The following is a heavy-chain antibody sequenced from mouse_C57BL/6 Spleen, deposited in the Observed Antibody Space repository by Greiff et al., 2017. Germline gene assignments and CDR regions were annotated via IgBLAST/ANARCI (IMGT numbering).Heavy chain of an antibody. CDR2: IDPSDGYT. J-gene: IGHJ1*03. D-gene: IGHD1-1*02. V-gene: IGHV1-69*01. CDR3: ASCYVDCYFDV. Sequence: VQLQQPGAELVMPGASVKLSCKASGYTFTSYWMHWVKQRPGQGLEWIGEIDPSDGYTNYNQKFKSKSTLTVEKSSSTAYMQLSSLTSEDSAVYYCASCYVDCYFDVWGTGTTVTVSS. CDR1: GYTFTSYW.